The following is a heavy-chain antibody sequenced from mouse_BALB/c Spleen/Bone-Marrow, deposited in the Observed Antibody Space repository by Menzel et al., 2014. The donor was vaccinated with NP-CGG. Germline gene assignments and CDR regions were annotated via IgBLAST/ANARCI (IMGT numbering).Heavy chain of an antibody. J-gene: IGHJ3*01. Sequence: QVQLKESGPGLVAPSQSLSITCTVSGFSLTDYGVSWIRQPPEKGLEWLGVLWGGGTTYYNSTLKSRLSISRDNSKGQVFLKMNSLQTDDTAIYYCARHWDYDYGFAYWGQGTLVTVSA. CDR3: ARHWDYDYGFAY. D-gene: IGHD2-4*01. V-gene: IGHV2-6-5*01. CDR1: GFSLTDYG. CDR2: LWGGGTT.